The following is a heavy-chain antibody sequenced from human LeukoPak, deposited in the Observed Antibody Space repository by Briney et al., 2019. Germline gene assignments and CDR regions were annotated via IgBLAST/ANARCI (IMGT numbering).Heavy chain of an antibody. D-gene: IGHD2/OR15-2a*01. Sequence: PSHTLSLTCTVSGGSVSSSGYSWTWIRQPPGKTLEWIGYTYYSGRTNYNHSLKSRVTISLDTSKNQFSLRLTSVTAADTAVYYCALRRLTSAQIIENNWFDPWGQGTLVTVSS. J-gene: IGHJ5*02. CDR1: GGSVSSSGYS. CDR2: TYYSGRT. CDR3: ALRRLTSAQIIENNWFDP. V-gene: IGHV4-61*08.